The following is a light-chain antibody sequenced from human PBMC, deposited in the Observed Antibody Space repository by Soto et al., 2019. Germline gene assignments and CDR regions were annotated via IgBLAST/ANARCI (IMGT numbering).Light chain of an antibody. CDR3: VLYMGSGIDVV. CDR2: STN. CDR1: SGSVSTSYY. Sequence: QAVVTQEPSFSVSPGGTVTLTCGLSSGSVSTSYYPSWYQQTPGQAPRTLIYSTNTRSSGVPDRFSGSILGNKAALTITGAQADDESDYYCVLYMGSGIDVVFGGGTQLTVL. V-gene: IGLV8-61*01. J-gene: IGLJ2*01.